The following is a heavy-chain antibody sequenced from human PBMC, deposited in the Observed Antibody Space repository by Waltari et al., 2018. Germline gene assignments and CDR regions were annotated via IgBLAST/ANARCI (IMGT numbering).Heavy chain of an antibody. J-gene: IGHJ2*01. Sequence: QVQLQESGPGLVKPSETLSLTCTVSGGSISSPYWSWIRQPPGKGLEWIGYIYYSGSTNYNPSLKSRVTISVDTSKNQFSLKLSSVTAADTAVYYCARVNGTGDYIWGSYRSNWYFDLWGRGTLVTVSS. CDR2: IYYSGST. CDR1: GGSISSPY. CDR3: ARVNGTGDYIWGSYRSNWYFDL. D-gene: IGHD3-16*02. V-gene: IGHV4-59*11.